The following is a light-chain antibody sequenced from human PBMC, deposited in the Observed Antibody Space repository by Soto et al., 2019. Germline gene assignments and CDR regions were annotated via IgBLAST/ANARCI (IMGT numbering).Light chain of an antibody. CDR1: QSVSSG. CDR2: GAS. CDR3: QQYNNWLYT. V-gene: IGKV3-15*01. Sequence: EIVMTQSPATLSVSPGERATLSCRASQSVSSGLAWYQQKPGRAPRLLFYGASTRATGVPARFSGSGSGTEFTLTISSLQSEDLAVYYCQQYNNWLYTFGQGTKLEIK. J-gene: IGKJ2*01.